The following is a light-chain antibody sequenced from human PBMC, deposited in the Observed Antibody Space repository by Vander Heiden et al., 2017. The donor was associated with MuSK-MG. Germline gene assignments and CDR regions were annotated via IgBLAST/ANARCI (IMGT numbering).Light chain of an antibody. V-gene: IGKV1-5*03. J-gene: IGKJ2*01. Sequence: DIEMTQSPSTLSGSVGERVNITCWAIQSIRSWLAWYQQKPGKAPKLLIYKASSLESGVPSRFSGSGSGTEFTLTISSLQPDDFATYYCQQYNSYPYTFGQGTKLEIK. CDR1: QSIRSW. CDR2: KAS. CDR3: QQYNSYPYT.